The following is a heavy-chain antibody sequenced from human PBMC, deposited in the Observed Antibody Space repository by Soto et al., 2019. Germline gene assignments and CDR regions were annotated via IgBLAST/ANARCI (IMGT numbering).Heavy chain of an antibody. Sequence: EVQLVESGGGLVQPGWSLRLSCTASGFTFDDYAMHWVRQAPGKGLEWVSGISWNGGNMRYADSVKARFTISRDNAKNSLYLQMNSLRAEDTALYYCVKDISGRGSYYYYYGMDVWGQGTTVTVSS. V-gene: IGHV3-9*01. CDR3: VKDISGRGSYYYYYGMDV. CDR2: ISWNGGNM. CDR1: GFTFDDYA. D-gene: IGHD3-16*01. J-gene: IGHJ6*02.